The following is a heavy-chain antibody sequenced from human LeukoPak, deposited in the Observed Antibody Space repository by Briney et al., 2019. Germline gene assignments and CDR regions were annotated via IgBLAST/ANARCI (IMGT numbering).Heavy chain of an antibody. CDR2: ISGSGGSGGST. J-gene: IGHJ6*02. Sequence: GGSLRLSCAASGFTFSSYAMSWVRQAPGKGLEWVSSISGSGGSGGSTYYADSVKGRFTISRDNPKNTLYLKMNSLRAEDTAVYYCAKALGVAYYYDSSGYYFGMDVWGQGTTVTVSS. CDR3: AKALGVAYYYDSSGYYFGMDV. D-gene: IGHD3-22*01. V-gene: IGHV3-23*01. CDR1: GFTFSSYA.